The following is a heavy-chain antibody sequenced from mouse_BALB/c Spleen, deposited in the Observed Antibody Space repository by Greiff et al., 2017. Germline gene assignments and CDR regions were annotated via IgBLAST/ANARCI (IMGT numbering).Heavy chain of an antibody. J-gene: IGHJ4*01. Sequence: EVQVVESGPGLVKPSQSLSLTCSVTGYSITSGYYWNWIRQFPGNKLEWMGYISYDGSNNYNPSLKNRISITRDTSKNQFFLKLNSVTTEDTATYYCARGIYYYGSSYEDAMDYWGQGTSVTVSS. CDR1: GYSITSGYY. CDR2: ISYDGSN. CDR3: ARGIYYYGSSYEDAMDY. D-gene: IGHD1-1*01. V-gene: IGHV3-6*02.